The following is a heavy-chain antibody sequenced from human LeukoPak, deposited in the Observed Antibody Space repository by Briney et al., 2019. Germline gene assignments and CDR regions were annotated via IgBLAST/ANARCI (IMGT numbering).Heavy chain of an antibody. Sequence: SVKVSCKASGGTFSSYAISWVRQAPGQGLEWMGGIIPIFGTANYAQKFQGRVTTTTDESTSTAYMELSSLRSEDTAVYYCARVVHRGPLYYFDYWGQGALVTVSS. D-gene: IGHD2-15*01. V-gene: IGHV1-69*05. J-gene: IGHJ4*02. CDR3: ARVVHRGPLYYFDY. CDR2: IIPIFGTA. CDR1: GGTFSSYA.